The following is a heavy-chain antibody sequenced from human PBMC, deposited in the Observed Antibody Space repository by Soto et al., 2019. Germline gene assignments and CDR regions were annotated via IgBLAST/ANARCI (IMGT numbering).Heavy chain of an antibody. CDR1: GFTFSSYV. CDR2: ISGSGAYT. D-gene: IGHD5-18*01. Sequence: GGSLRLSCAASGFTFSSYVMSWVRQAPGRGLEWVSGISGSGAYTYQTDSVKGRFTLSRDSSKNTLYLEMNSLRAEDTAVYYCAKGGDTAMPKFNWFDPWGQGTLVTVSS. CDR3: AKGGDTAMPKFNWFDP. V-gene: IGHV3-23*01. J-gene: IGHJ5*02.